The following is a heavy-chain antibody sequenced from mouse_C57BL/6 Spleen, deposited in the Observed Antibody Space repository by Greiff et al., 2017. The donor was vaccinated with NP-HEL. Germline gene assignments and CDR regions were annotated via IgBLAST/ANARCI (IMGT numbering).Heavy chain of an antibody. CDR1: GYTFTDYY. V-gene: IGHV1-26*01. J-gene: IGHJ1*03. Sequence: VQLQQSGPELVKPGASVKISCKASGYTFTDYYMNWVKQSHGKSLEWIGDINPNNGGTSYNQKFKGTATLTVDKSSSTAYMELRSLTSEDSAVYYCVTTRWYFDVWGTGTTVTVSS. D-gene: IGHD2-13*01. CDR3: VTTRWYFDV. CDR2: INPNNGGT.